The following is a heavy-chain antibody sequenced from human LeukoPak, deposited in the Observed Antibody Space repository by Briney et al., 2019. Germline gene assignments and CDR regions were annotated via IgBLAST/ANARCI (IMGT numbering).Heavy chain of an antibody. V-gene: IGHV3-21*01. Sequence: GGSLRLSCAASGFTFSSYSMNWVRQAPGKGLEWVSSISTSGSYIYYADSMKGRFTISRDNAKNSLYLQINSLRAEDTAVYYCARGGAYDSSGYSDYWGQGTLVTVSS. CDR2: ISTSGSYI. CDR3: ARGGAYDSSGYSDY. J-gene: IGHJ4*02. CDR1: GFTFSSYS. D-gene: IGHD3-22*01.